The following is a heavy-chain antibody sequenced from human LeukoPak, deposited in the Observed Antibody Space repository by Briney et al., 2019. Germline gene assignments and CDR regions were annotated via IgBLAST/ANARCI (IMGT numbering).Heavy chain of an antibody. D-gene: IGHD2-2*01. CDR3: ARKGCSSTSCLDF. J-gene: IGHJ4*02. V-gene: IGHV1-8*01. CDR1: GYTFTNND. Sequence: ASVKVSCKASGYTFTNNDINWVRQATRQGLEWMGWMYPNSGNTGFAQRFQGRLTLTRDTSMSTAYMELSSLRSEDTAVYYCARKGCSSTSCLDFWAQGTLVIVSS. CDR2: MYPNSGNT.